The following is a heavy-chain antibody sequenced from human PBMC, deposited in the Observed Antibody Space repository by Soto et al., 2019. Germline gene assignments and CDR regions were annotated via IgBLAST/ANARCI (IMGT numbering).Heavy chain of an antibody. CDR2: INPNSGGT. CDR3: ARVQGSGYDWDYYGMDV. Sequence: ASVKVSCKASGYTFTGYYMHWVRQAPGQGLEWMGWINPNSGGTNYAQKFQGWVTMTRDTSISTAYMELSRLRSDDTAVYYCARVQGSGYDWDYYGMDVWGKGTTVTVSS. J-gene: IGHJ6*04. V-gene: IGHV1-2*04. D-gene: IGHD5-12*01. CDR1: GYTFTGYY.